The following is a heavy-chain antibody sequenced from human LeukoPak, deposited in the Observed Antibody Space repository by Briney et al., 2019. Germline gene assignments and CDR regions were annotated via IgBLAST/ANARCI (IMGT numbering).Heavy chain of an antibody. J-gene: IGHJ3*02. CDR2: ISSSSYI. V-gene: IGHV3-21*01. CDR3: ARMAVAAHDAFDI. D-gene: IGHD6-19*01. CDR1: GFTFSSYS. Sequence: GGSLRLSCAASGFTFSSYSMNWVRQAPGKGLEWVSSISSSSYIYYADSVKGRFTISRDNAKNSLYLQMNSLRAEDTAVYYCARMAVAAHDAFDIWGQGTMVTVSS.